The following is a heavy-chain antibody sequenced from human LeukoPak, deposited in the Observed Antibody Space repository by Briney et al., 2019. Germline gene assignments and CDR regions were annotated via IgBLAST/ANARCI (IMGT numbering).Heavy chain of an antibody. V-gene: IGHV3-21*01. J-gene: IGHJ4*02. CDR3: ARDEPGYGEFLLY. CDR2: ISSSSNYI. CDR1: GFTFSSYS. Sequence: GGSLRLSCAASGFTFSSYSMNWVRQAPGKGLEWVSSISSSSNYIYYADSVKGRFTISRDNAKNSLYLQMNSLRAEDTAVYYCARDEPGYGEFLLYWGQGTLVTVSS. D-gene: IGHD3-10*01.